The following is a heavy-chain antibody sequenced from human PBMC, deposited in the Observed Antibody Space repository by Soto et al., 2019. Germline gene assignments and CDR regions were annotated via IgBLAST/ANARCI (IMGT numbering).Heavy chain of an antibody. V-gene: IGHV1-69*13. Sequence: VASVQVSCKASGGTFSSYAISWVRQAPGQGLEWMGGIIPIFGTANYAQKFQGRVTITADESTSTAYMELSSLRSEDTAVYYCAREAITIFGVVIIPDYYGMDVWGQGTTVTVSS. CDR3: AREAITIFGVVIIPDYYGMDV. CDR2: IIPIFGTA. J-gene: IGHJ6*02. D-gene: IGHD3-3*01. CDR1: GGTFSSYA.